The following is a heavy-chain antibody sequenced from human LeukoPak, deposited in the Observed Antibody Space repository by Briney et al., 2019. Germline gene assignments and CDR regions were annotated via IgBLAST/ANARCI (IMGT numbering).Heavy chain of an antibody. J-gene: IGHJ5*02. CDR2: IMPLFGTA. V-gene: IGHV1-69*05. Sequence: ASVKVSCKTSGGTFNNSAISWVRQAPGQGLEWLGGIMPLFGTAGYAQKFQGRVTITKDESTRTVYLELTSLTSDDTAVYYCARDVHGDYGSGWFNPWGQGTLVSVSS. D-gene: IGHD4-17*01. CDR1: GGTFNNSA. CDR3: ARDVHGDYGSGWFNP.